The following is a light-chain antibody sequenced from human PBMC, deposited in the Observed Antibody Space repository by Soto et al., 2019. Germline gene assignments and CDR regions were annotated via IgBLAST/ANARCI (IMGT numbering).Light chain of an antibody. CDR2: KAS. Sequence: DIQMTQSPSTLSASVGDRVTITCRASQSISDWLAWYQQKPGKAPKVLIYKASGLESGVPSRFSGSGSGTEFTLTSTSLQPDDFATYYCQQYNSYPITFGQGTRLEIK. CDR1: QSISDW. J-gene: IGKJ5*01. CDR3: QQYNSYPIT. V-gene: IGKV1-5*03.